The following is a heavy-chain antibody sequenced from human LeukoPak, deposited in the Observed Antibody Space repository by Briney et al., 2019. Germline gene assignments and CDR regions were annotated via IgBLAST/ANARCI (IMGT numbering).Heavy chain of an antibody. J-gene: IGHJ4*02. CDR2: IWHDGDKN. CDR3: AKDRYSTSSTFAVNPFDY. V-gene: IGHV3-33*06. Sequence: GGSLRLCCAASGFPFDTYGMHWVRQAPGKGLEWVAVIWHDGDKNYYSDSVKGRFTASRDNSKNMLFLQMNDLAVEDTAVYYCAKDRYSTSSTFAVNPFDYWGQGILVTVSS. D-gene: IGHD2-2*01. CDR1: GFPFDTYG.